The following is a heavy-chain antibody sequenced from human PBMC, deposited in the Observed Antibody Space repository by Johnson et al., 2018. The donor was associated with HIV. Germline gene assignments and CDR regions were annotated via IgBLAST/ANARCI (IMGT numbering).Heavy chain of an antibody. D-gene: IGHD6-13*01. CDR2: FYSDSNT. CDR1: GFTVSSNY. Sequence: VQLVESGGGLVQPGGSLRLSCAASGFTVSSNYMSWVRQAPGKGLEWVSVFYSDSNTYSSDSVKGRFTISRDNSKNTLYLQMNSLRAEDTAVYYCVRERIAAAGLDAFDIWGQGTMVTVSS. V-gene: IGHV3-66*01. CDR3: VRERIAAAGLDAFDI. J-gene: IGHJ3*02.